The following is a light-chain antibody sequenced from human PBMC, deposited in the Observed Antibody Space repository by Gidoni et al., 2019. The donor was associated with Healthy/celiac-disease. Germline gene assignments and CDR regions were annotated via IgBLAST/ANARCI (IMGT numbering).Light chain of an antibody. CDR3: QQYGRT. Sequence: EIVLTQSPGTLSLSPGERATLYCRASQSVSSSYLAWYQQKPGQAPRLLIYGASSRATGIPDRFSCSGSGTDFTLTISRLEPEDFAVYYCQQYGRTFGQGTKVEIK. CDR1: QSVSSSY. J-gene: IGKJ1*01. V-gene: IGKV3-20*01. CDR2: GAS.